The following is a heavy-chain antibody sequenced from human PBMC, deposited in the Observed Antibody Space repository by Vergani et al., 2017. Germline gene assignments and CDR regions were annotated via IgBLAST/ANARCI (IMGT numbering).Heavy chain of an antibody. V-gene: IGHV1-58*01. CDR3: AAEHRRGIAVAGSYYVDY. D-gene: IGHD6-19*01. CDR1: GFTFTSSA. CDR2: IVVGSGNT. Sequence: QMQLVQSGPEVKTPGTSVTVSCKASGFTFTSSAVQWVRQARGQRLEWIGWIVVGSGNTNYAQKFQERVTITRDMSTSTAYMELSSLRSEDTAVYYCAAEHRRGIAVAGSYYVDYWGQGTLVTVSS. J-gene: IGHJ4*02.